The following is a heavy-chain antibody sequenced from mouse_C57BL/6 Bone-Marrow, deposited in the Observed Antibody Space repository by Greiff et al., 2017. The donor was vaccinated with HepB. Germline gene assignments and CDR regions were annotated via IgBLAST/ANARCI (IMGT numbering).Heavy chain of an antibody. D-gene: IGHD1-1*01. CDR3: ASPCITTVVD. V-gene: IGHV1-64*01. CDR1: GYTFTSYW. Sequence: VQLQQSGAELVKPGASVKLSCKASGYTFTSYWMHWVKQRPGQGLEWIGMIHPNSGSTNYNEKFKSKATLTVDKSSSTAYMQLSSLTSEDSAVYYCASPCITTVVDWGQGTLVTVSA. J-gene: IGHJ3*01. CDR2: IHPNSGST.